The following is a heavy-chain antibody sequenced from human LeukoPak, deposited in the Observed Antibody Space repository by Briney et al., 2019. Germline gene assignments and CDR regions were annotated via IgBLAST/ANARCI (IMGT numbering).Heavy chain of an antibody. CDR3: AREGTAMYNGAFDI. CDR2: MSGSAGST. Sequence: GGSVRLSCAVSGFTFSRYAMTWVRQAPGKGLEWVSVMSGSAGSTYYADSVKGRFTISRDNAKNSLYLQMNSLRAEDTAVYYCAREGTAMYNGAFDIWGQGTMVTVS. CDR1: GFTFSRYA. J-gene: IGHJ3*02. V-gene: IGHV3-23*01. D-gene: IGHD5-18*01.